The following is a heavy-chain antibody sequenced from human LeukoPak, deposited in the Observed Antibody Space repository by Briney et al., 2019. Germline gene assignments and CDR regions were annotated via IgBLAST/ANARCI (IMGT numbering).Heavy chain of an antibody. CDR2: IYYSGST. J-gene: IGHJ5*02. D-gene: IGHD3-16*01. CDR3: ARDLGRGVLRS. CDR1: GGSISSSSYY. Sequence: PSETLSLTCTVSGGSISSSSYYWGWIRQPPGKGLEWIGSIYYSGSTYYNPSLKSRVTISVDTSKNQFSLKLSSVTAADTAVYYCARDLGRGVLRSWGQGTLVTVSS. V-gene: IGHV4-39*02.